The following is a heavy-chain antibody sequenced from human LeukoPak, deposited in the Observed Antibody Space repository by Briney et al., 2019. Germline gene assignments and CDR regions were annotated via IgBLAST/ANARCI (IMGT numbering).Heavy chain of an antibody. V-gene: IGHV4-38-2*02. CDR3: AREREGPYGYLDY. CDR1: GYSISSGYY. CDR2: IYHSGST. D-gene: IGHD4-17*01. Sequence: SETLSLTCTVSGYSISSGYYWGWIRPPPGKGLEWIGSIYHSGSTYYNPSLKSRVTISVDTSKNQFSLKLSSVTAADTAVYYCAREREGPYGYLDYWGQGTLVTVSS. J-gene: IGHJ4*02.